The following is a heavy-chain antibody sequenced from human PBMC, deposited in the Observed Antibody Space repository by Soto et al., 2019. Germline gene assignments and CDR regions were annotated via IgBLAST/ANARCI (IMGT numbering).Heavy chain of an antibody. CDR1: GGSVSSGGYY. CDR2: IYYSGST. V-gene: IGHV4-31*03. Sequence: SETLSLTCTVSGGSVSSGGYYWSWIRQHPEKGLEWVGCIYYSGSTYYGPALKRRLTISVDTSKNQFSLKLSSVTAADTAVYHCARGPGSQEGTYFYSDYFYYYGMDVWCQGTTVT. D-gene: IGHD3-10*01. J-gene: IGHJ6*02. CDR3: ARGPGSQEGTYFYSDYFYYYGMDV.